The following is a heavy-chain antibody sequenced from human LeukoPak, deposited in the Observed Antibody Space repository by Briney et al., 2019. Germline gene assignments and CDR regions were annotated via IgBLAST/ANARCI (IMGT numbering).Heavy chain of an antibody. D-gene: IGHD6-19*01. CDR3: ARVDSGSACAS. Sequence: GGSLRLSCAASGFTFSSYAMHWVRQAPGKGLEYVSAISSNGGSTYYANSVKGRFTISRDNSKNTLYLQMGSLRAEDMAVYYCARVDSGSACASWGQGILVTVSS. V-gene: IGHV3-64*01. J-gene: IGHJ1*01. CDR1: GFTFSSYA. CDR2: ISSNGGST.